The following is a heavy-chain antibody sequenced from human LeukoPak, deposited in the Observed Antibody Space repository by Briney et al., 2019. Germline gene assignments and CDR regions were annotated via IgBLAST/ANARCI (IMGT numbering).Heavy chain of an antibody. CDR1: GDSVSSNSAA. V-gene: IGHV6-1*01. J-gene: IGHJ6*03. CDR2: TYYRSKWYN. D-gene: IGHD5-24*01. CDR3: ARAGEMATQRSKPYYYYYMDV. Sequence: SQTLSLTCAISGDSVSSNSAAWNWIRQSPSRGLEWLGRTYYRSKWYNDYAVSVKSRITINPDTSKNQFSLQLNSVTPEDTAVYYCARAGEMATQRSKPYYYYYMDVWGKGTTVTVSS.